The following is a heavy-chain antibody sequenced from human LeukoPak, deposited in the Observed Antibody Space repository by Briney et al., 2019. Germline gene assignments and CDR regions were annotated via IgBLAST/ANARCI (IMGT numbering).Heavy chain of an antibody. CDR2: IKQDGSEP. V-gene: IGHV3-7*01. CDR1: GFTFSSHW. D-gene: IGHD2-15*01. Sequence: GGSLRLSCAASGFTFSSHWMTWVRQAPGKGLEWVANIKQDGSEPSYLDSVRGRFTISRDNARNSLFLQMSSLRAEDTAVYFCARDHSDPGLFFDYWGQGTLVTVSS. J-gene: IGHJ4*01. CDR3: ARDHSDPGLFFDY.